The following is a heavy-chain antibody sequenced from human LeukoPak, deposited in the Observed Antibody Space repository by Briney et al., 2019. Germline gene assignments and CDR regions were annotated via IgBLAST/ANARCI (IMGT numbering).Heavy chain of an antibody. D-gene: IGHD3-10*01. J-gene: IGHJ4*02. V-gene: IGHV1-18*01. CDR3: ARDYMVRGVIFGFDY. CDR1: GYTFTSYG. CDR2: IYSYNDKT. Sequence: ASVKVSCKASGYTFTSYGIGWVRQAPGQGLEWMGWIYSYNDKTTYAQNFQGRVTLTTDTSTTTAYMELKSLRSDDTAVYYCARDYMVRGVIFGFDYWGQGTLVTVSS.